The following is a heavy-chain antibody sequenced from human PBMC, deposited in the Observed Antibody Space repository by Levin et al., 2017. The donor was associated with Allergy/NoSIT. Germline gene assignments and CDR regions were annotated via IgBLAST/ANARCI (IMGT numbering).Heavy chain of an antibody. Sequence: GGSLRLSCAASGFTFSDYAMYWVRQAPGTGLEWVSVISYDGSSKYYADSVRGRVTISRDTSKNTLYLQMNSLRAEDTAVYYCASDGCTGNICYRSFDYWGQGTLVTVSS. V-gene: IGHV3-30-3*01. D-gene: IGHD2-8*02. CDR2: ISYDGSSK. CDR1: GFTFSDYA. J-gene: IGHJ4*02. CDR3: ASDGCTGNICYRSFDY.